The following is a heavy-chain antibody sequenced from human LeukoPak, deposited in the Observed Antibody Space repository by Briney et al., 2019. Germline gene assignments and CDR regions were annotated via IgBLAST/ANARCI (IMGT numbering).Heavy chain of an antibody. Sequence: ASVKVSCRASGYTFTGYYMHWVRQAPGQGLEWMGWINPNSGGTNYAQKFQGWVTMTRDTSISTAYMELSRLRSDDTAVYYCAAYSSGWYGDAFDIWGQGTMVTVSS. CDR1: GYTFTGYY. V-gene: IGHV1-2*04. CDR2: INPNSGGT. CDR3: AAYSSGWYGDAFDI. D-gene: IGHD6-19*01. J-gene: IGHJ3*02.